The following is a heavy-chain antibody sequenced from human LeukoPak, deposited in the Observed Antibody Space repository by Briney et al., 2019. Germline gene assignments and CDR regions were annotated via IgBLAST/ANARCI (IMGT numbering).Heavy chain of an antibody. CDR3: ARGLSGGSYNNWFDP. D-gene: IGHD2-15*01. Sequence: PSETLSLTCTVSGGSISSSSYYWGWFRQPPGKGLEWIGIIYYSGSTYYNPSLKSRVTISVDTSKNQFSLELSSVTAADTAVYYCARGLSGGSYNNWFDPWGQGTLVTVSS. CDR1: GGSISSSSYY. J-gene: IGHJ5*02. CDR2: IYYSGST. V-gene: IGHV4-39*07.